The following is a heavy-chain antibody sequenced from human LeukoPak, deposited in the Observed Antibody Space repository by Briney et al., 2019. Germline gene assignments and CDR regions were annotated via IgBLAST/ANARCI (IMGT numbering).Heavy chain of an antibody. D-gene: IGHD3-3*01. V-gene: IGHV3-30-3*01. Sequence: GSLRLSCAASGFTFSNYVIHWVRQAPGKGLEWVAVISYDGSKKYYADSVKGRFTISRDNSKNTLYLQMNSLRAEDTAVYYCARGAIFGVVITRSAFDIWGQGTMVTVSS. J-gene: IGHJ3*02. CDR3: ARGAIFGVVITRSAFDI. CDR1: GFTFSNYV. CDR2: ISYDGSKK.